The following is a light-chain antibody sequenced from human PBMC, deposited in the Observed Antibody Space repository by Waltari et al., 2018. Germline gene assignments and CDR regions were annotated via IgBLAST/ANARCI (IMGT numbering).Light chain of an antibody. CDR2: EVT. J-gene: IGLJ2*01. CDR1: SSDIGAYNY. Sequence: QSALTQPASVSGSPGQSVTVSCAGTSSDIGAYNYVSWYQQHPGEAPSLIIYEVTNRPSGGSGRSSGSKSGDTASLTISGLQADDEAHYYCLSYTTTSTLLFGGGTKLTVL. CDR3: LSYTTTSTLL. V-gene: IGLV2-14*01.